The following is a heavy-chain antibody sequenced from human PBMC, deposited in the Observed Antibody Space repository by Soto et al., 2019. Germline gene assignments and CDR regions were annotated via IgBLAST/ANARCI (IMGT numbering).Heavy chain of an antibody. CDR3: ATRITVFGLPIPPFDP. CDR2: LNHTGGT. D-gene: IGHD3-3*01. Sequence: SDTLSLTCAVYGGSVTAYNWNWIRQPPGKGLEWIGELNHTGGTHHNPSLKSRVTMSVDTSKNQFSLSLSSVTAADTAIYYCATRITVFGLPIPPFDPWGQGTQVTVS. CDR1: GGSVTAYN. J-gene: IGHJ5*02. V-gene: IGHV4-34*01.